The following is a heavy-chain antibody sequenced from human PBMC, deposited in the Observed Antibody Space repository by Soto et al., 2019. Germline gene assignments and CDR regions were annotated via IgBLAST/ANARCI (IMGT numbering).Heavy chain of an antibody. D-gene: IGHD2-2*02. V-gene: IGHV3-64*01. J-gene: IGHJ6*03. CDR1: GFTFSSYA. Sequence: GGSLRLSCAASGFTFSSYAMHWVRQAPGKGLEYVSAISSNGGSTYYANSVKGRFTISRDNSKNTLYLQMGSLRAEDMAVYYCARGYCSSTSCYTAPYYMDVWGKGTTVTVSS. CDR2: ISSNGGST. CDR3: ARGYCSSTSCYTAPYYMDV.